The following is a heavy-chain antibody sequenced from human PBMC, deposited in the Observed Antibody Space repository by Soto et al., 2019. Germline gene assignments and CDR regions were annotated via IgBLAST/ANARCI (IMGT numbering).Heavy chain of an antibody. V-gene: IGHV3-64D*06. Sequence: GGSLRLSCAASGFTFSIYAMSWVRQAPGKGLEWVSGISTNGGSTHYADSVKGRFTISRDNSKNTQYLQMSSLRADDTAVYYCVKGEYYYDSSGYYPFDYWGQGTLVTVS. CDR3: VKGEYYYDSSGYYPFDY. CDR2: ISTNGGST. D-gene: IGHD3-22*01. J-gene: IGHJ4*02. CDR1: GFTFSIYA.